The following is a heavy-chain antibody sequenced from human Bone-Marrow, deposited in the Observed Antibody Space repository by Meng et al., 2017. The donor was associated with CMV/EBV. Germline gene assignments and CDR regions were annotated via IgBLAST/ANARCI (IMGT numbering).Heavy chain of an antibody. CDR2: IWYDGSNK. V-gene: IGHV3-33*01. CDR3: ARGGRQHRAKRGWFDP. D-gene: IGHD2-21*01. Sequence: GESLKISCAASGFTFSNYGMHWVRQAPGKGLEWAALIWYDGSNKYYADSVKGRFTISRDNSKNTLYLQMNSLRAEDTAVYYCARGGRQHRAKRGWFDPWGQGTLVTVSS. CDR1: GFTFSNYG. J-gene: IGHJ5*02.